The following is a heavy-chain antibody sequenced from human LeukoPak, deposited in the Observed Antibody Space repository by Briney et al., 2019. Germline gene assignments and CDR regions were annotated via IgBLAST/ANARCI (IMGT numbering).Heavy chain of an antibody. J-gene: IGHJ4*02. CDR3: ARLGETTNYFDY. V-gene: IGHV5-10-1*01. Sequence: PGESLKISCKGSEYRFNSYWISWVRQMPGKGLEWMGRIDPSDSYTNYSPSFQGHVTISADKSISTAYLQWSSLKASDTAMYYCARLGETTNYFDYWGQGTLVTVSS. CDR1: EYRFNSYW. D-gene: IGHD1-7*01. CDR2: IDPSDSYT.